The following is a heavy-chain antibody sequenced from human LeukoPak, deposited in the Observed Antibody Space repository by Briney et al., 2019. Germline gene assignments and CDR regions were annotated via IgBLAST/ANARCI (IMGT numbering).Heavy chain of an antibody. CDR3: ARGGEGYCSGGSCQYFDY. V-gene: IGHV3-53*05. Sequence: GGSLRLSCAASGFTVSSNYMSWVRQAPGKGLEWVSVIYSGGNTYYADSVKGRFTISRDNSKNTLCLQMNSLRAEDTAVYYCARGGEGYCSGGSCQYFDYWGQGTLVTVSS. CDR1: GFTVSSNY. J-gene: IGHJ4*02. D-gene: IGHD2-15*01. CDR2: IYSGGNT.